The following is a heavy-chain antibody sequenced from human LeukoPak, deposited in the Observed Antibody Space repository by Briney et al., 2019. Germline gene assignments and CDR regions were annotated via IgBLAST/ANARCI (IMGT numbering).Heavy chain of an antibody. CDR1: GGSFSGYY. CDR3: APEMATIGKPIDY. D-gene: IGHD5-24*01. J-gene: IGHJ4*02. V-gene: IGHV4-34*01. CDR2: INHSGST. Sequence: PSETLSLTCAVYGGSFSGYYWSWIRQPPGKGLEWIGEINHSGSTNYNPSLKSRVTISVDTSKNQFSLKLSSVTAADTAVYYCAPEMATIGKPIDYWGQGTLVTVSS.